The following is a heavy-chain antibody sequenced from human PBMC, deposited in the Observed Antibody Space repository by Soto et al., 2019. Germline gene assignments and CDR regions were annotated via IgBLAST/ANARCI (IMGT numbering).Heavy chain of an antibody. CDR3: ARLLYYDFWSGQYYFDY. J-gene: IGHJ4*02. D-gene: IGHD3-3*01. CDR2: IYYSGST. V-gene: IGHV4-39*01. Sequence: PSETLSLTCTVSGGSISSSSYYWGWIRQPPGKGLEWIGSIYYSGSTYYNPSLESRVTISVDTSKNQFSLKLSSVTAADTAVYYCARLLYYDFWSGQYYFDYWGQGTLVTVSS. CDR1: GGSISSSSYY.